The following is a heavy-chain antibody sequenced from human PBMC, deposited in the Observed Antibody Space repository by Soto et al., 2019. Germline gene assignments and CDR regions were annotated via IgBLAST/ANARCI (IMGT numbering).Heavy chain of an antibody. J-gene: IGHJ6*02. Sequence: ETLSLTGSVPGYSFSSSDYYWAWIRQPPGKGLEWIGSMFYSGLTYYNPSLKSRVTLSVDTSKNQFSVRLTSVTAADTAVYYCAPLSVSLSGPYGIHVWGQGTTVTVSS. CDR2: MFYSGLT. D-gene: IGHD2-15*01. CDR3: APLSVSLSGPYGIHV. V-gene: IGHV4-39*01. CDR1: GYSFSSSDYY.